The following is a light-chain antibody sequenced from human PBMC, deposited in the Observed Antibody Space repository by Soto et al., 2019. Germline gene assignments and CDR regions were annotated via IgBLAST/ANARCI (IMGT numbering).Light chain of an antibody. V-gene: IGLV2-23*01. Sequence: QSALTQPAAVSGSPGQSITISCTGTSSDVGYNNLVSWYQHYPDKAPKLMIYEGSKRPSGVSNRFSGSKSGNTAYLTISGLQDEDEANYYCCSYASSGFWVFGGGTELTVL. CDR1: SSDVGYNNL. J-gene: IGLJ3*02. CDR3: CSYASSGFWV. CDR2: EGS.